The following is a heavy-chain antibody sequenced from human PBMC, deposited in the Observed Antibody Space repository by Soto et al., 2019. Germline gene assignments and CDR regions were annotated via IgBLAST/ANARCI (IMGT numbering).Heavy chain of an antibody. D-gene: IGHD2-8*01. V-gene: IGHV1-58*01. CDR2: IAVGSGYT. CDR3: AADATAWQQMVPSDY. Sequence: SVKVSCKASGFTFTSSAFQWVRQARGQRLEWIGWIAVGSGYTNYAQRFQDRVTLTRDMSTATTYMELSRLTSEDTAIYYCAADATAWQQMVPSDYWGQGTLVTVPQ. J-gene: IGHJ4*02. CDR1: GFTFTSSA.